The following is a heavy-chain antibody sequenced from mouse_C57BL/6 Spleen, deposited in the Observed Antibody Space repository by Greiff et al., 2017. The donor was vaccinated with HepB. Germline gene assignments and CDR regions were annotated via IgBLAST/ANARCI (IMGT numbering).Heavy chain of an antibody. Sequence: QVQLQQPGAELVKPGASVKMSCKASGYTFTSYWITWVKQRPGQGLEWIGDIYPGSGSTNYNEKFKSKATLTVDTSSSTAYMQLSSLTSEDSAVYYGAAGVYYDYDEGYYFDYWGQGTTLTVSS. V-gene: IGHV1-55*01. D-gene: IGHD2-4*01. CDR1: GYTFTSYW. CDR2: IYPGSGST. J-gene: IGHJ2*01. CDR3: AAGVYYDYDEGYYFDY.